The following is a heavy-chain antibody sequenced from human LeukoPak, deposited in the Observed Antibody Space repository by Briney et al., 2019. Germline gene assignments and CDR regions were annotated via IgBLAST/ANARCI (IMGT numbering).Heavy chain of an antibody. CDR2: ISYDGSNK. CDR3: ARDRTLRFLEWLFDYYYYGMDV. J-gene: IGHJ6*02. V-gene: IGHV3-30-3*01. CDR1: GFTFSSYA. Sequence: GSLRLSCAASGFTFSSYAMHWVRQAPGKGLEWVAVISYDGSNKYYADSVKGRFTISRDNSKNTLYLQMNSLRAEDTAVYYCARDRTLRFLEWLFDYYYYGMDVWGQGTTVTVSS. D-gene: IGHD3-3*01.